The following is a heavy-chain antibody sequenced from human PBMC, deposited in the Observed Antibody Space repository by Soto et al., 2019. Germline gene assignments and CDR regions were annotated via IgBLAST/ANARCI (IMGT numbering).Heavy chain of an antibody. Sequence: PSETLSLTCTVSGGSISSYYWSWIRQPPGKGLEWIGYIYYSGSTNYNPSLKSRVTISVDTSKNQFSLKLSSVTAADTAVYYCAGSGYYHNSGMAVWGQGTTVTVSS. V-gene: IGHV4-59*12. CDR3: AGSGYYHNSGMAV. D-gene: IGHD3-22*01. CDR2: IYYSGST. J-gene: IGHJ6*02. CDR1: GGSISSYY.